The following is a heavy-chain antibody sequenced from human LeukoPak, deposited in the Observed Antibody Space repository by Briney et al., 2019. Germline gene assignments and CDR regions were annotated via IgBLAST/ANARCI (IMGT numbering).Heavy chain of an antibody. CDR1: GFTFSSYS. CDR3: ARVNWEDTSCPGFDY. Sequence: GGSLRLSCAASGFTFSSYSFNWVRQVPGKGLEWVANINQDGSEKSYVDSVKGRFTISRDNAESSLYLQVNSLRAEETAVYYCARVNWEDTSCPGFDYWGQGTLVTVSS. J-gene: IGHJ4*02. D-gene: IGHD2-2*01. V-gene: IGHV3-7*01. CDR2: INQDGSEK.